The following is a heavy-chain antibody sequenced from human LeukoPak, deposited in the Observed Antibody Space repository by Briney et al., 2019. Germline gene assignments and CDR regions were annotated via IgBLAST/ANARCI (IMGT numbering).Heavy chain of an antibody. CDR1: GGSISSGSYY. D-gene: IGHD3-16*01. V-gene: IGHV4-61*02. J-gene: IGHJ5*02. CDR3: ARAYYDFLWGTYNWLDP. Sequence: SEALSLTCTVSGGSISSGSYYWSWIRQPAGKGLEWIGRIYSTGSTNYNPSLKSRVTISVDTSKNEFSLELSSVTAADTAVYYCARAYYDFLWGTYNWLDPWGQGTLVTVSS. CDR2: IYSTGST.